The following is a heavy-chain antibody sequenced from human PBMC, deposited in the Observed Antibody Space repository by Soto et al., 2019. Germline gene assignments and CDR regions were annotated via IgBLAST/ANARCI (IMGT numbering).Heavy chain of an antibody. CDR2: IRSKAYGGTT. CDR1: GFTFGDYA. D-gene: IGHD3-22*01. V-gene: IGHV3-49*03. Sequence: GGSLRLSCTASGFTFGDYAMSWFRQAPGKGLEWVGFIRSKAYGGTTEYAASVKGRFTISRDDSKSIAYLQMNSLKTEDTAVYYCTRDRERITMIVAPDYWGQGTLVTVSS. J-gene: IGHJ4*02. CDR3: TRDRERITMIVAPDY.